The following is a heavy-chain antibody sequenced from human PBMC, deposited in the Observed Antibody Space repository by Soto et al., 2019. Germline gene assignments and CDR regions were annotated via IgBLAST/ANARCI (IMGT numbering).Heavy chain of an antibody. Sequence: EVQLLGSGGGLVQPGGSLRLSCAASGFTFSGYAMSWVRQAPGKGLEWVSGISGCAASTNYADSVKGRFTISRDNAKSTLYLQMNTLRVEDTGVYYCAKDVHYDILTGIEYFHHWAQGTLVTVSS. J-gene: IGHJ1*01. CDR3: AKDVHYDILTGIEYFHH. CDR2: ISGCAAST. D-gene: IGHD3-9*01. CDR1: GFTFSGYA. V-gene: IGHV3-23*01.